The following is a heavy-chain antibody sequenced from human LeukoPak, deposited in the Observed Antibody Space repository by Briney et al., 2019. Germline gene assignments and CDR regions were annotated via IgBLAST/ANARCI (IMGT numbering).Heavy chain of an antibody. V-gene: IGHV3-53*05. CDR2: IYSGGST. Sequence: GGSLRLSCAASGFTVSSNYMSWVRQAPGKGLEWVSVIYSGGSTYYADSVKGRFIISRDNSENTLSLQMNSPRAEDTAVYYCAKDRSYYDSGGYRNFDYWGQGTLVTVSS. CDR3: AKDRSYYDSGGYRNFDY. CDR1: GFTVSSNY. J-gene: IGHJ4*02. D-gene: IGHD3-22*01.